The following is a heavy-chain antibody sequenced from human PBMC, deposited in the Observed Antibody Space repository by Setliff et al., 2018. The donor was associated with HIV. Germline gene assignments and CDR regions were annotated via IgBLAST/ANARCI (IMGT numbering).Heavy chain of an antibody. CDR3: GNKGGQV. CDR2: LWRDEVGE. D-gene: IGHD3-16*01. V-gene: IGHV3-33*08. CDR1: GFTFSSSW. Sequence: PGGSLRLSCAASGFTFSSSWMSWVRQAPGKGLEWVSLLWRDEVGEYYADSVKGRFSISRDRSRNTVYLQMSSLRVDDTAIYYCGNKGGQVWGPGTQVTVSS. J-gene: IGHJ1*01.